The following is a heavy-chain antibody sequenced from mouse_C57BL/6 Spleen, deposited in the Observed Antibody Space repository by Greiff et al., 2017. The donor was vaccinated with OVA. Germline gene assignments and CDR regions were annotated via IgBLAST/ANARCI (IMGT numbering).Heavy chain of an antibody. D-gene: IGHD1-1*01. CDR2: ISDGGSYT. CDR1: GFTFSSYA. V-gene: IGHV5-4*03. CDR3: ARYYYGSSYDAMDY. J-gene: IGHJ4*01. Sequence: EVKLVEAGGGLVKPGGSLKLHCAATGFTFSSYAMSWVRQTPEKRLEWVATISDGGSYTYYPDNVKGRFTISRDNAKNNLYLQMSHLKSEDTAMYYCARYYYGSSYDAMDYWGQGTSVTVSS.